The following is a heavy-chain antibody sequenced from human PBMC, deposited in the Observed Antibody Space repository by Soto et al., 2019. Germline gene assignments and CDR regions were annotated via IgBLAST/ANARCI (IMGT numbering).Heavy chain of an antibody. V-gene: IGHV4-4*02. J-gene: IGHJ4*01. CDR2: THHSRGT. Sequence: TLSLTCAVSGDSIIGTHWWSWVRRPPGKGLEFIGETHHSRGTNYNPSLRSRVTMSLDKSKNQLSLILYSVTAADTGVYYCARCSAASGTYYFDYWGKGALISVSS. CDR3: ARCSAASGTYYFDY. D-gene: IGHD6-13*01. CDR1: GDSIIGTHW.